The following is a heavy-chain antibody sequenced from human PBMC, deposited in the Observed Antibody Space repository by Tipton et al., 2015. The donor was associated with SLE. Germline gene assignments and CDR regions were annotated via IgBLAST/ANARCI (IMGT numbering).Heavy chain of an antibody. V-gene: IGHV4-39*07. Sequence: TLSLTCTVSGGSISSSNHYWGWIRQPPGKGLEWIGEIKHSGSTNYNPSLKSRVTISVDTSKNQFSLKLSSVTAADTAVYYCARGGAVWYYYYYMDVWGKGTTVTVSS. CDR2: IKHSGST. D-gene: IGHD3-16*01. CDR3: ARGGAVWYYYYYMDV. CDR1: GGSISSSNHY. J-gene: IGHJ6*03.